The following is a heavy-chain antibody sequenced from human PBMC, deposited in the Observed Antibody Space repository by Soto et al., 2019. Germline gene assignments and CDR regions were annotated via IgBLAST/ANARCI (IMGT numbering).Heavy chain of an antibody. CDR3: ARGSRTTVTDYYFDY. V-gene: IGHV1-18*01. D-gene: IGHD4-4*01. J-gene: IGHJ4*02. CDR1: GYTFTSYG. Sequence: GASVKVSCKASGYTFTSYGISWVRQAPGQGLEWMGWISAYNGNTNYAQKLQGRVTMTTDTSTSTAYMELRSLRSDDTAVYYCARGSRTTVTDYYFDYWGQGTLVTVSS. CDR2: ISAYNGNT.